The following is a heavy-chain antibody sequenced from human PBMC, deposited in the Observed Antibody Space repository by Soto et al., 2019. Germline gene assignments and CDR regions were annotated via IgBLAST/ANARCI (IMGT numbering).Heavy chain of an antibody. J-gene: IGHJ6*02. CDR2: ITHGGTT. V-gene: IGHV4-34*02. Sequence: QVQLQQWGAGLLKPSETLSLSCAVSGRSLRGYNWNWIRQSPGKGLEWIGEITHGGTTNYNPSLNRRVIISVDTSKNQFSLKLNSVSAADTAVYFCARGGAQAFRGSGTYHFGYGMDVWGQGIAVTVSS. CDR1: GRSLRGYN. D-gene: IGHD3-10*01. CDR3: ARGGAQAFRGSGTYHFGYGMDV.